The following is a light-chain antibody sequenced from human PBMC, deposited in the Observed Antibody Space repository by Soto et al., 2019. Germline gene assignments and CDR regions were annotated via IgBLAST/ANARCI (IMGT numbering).Light chain of an antibody. CDR2: DTS. Sequence: EIVLTQSPATLSLSPGEGATLSCRASQRISKFLAWYHHKPGQGPSLLIYDTSIRTTDIPASFSGSGSGTDFTLTITSLEPEDFAVYYCQQRSDGITFGGGTKVDIK. CDR1: QRISKF. J-gene: IGKJ3*01. CDR3: QQRSDGIT. V-gene: IGKV3-11*01.